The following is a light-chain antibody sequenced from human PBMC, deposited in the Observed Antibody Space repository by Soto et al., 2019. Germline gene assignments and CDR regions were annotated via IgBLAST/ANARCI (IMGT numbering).Light chain of an antibody. V-gene: IGKV3-15*01. CDR1: QSVNSN. Sequence: EIVMTQSPVTLSVSPGERATLSCRASQSVNSNLAWYQQKPGQAPRLLIYGASTRATGIPARFSGSGSGTEFTLTISSLQSEDFAVYYCQQYNNWPLTFGQGTKVDI. J-gene: IGKJ1*01. CDR2: GAS. CDR3: QQYNNWPLT.